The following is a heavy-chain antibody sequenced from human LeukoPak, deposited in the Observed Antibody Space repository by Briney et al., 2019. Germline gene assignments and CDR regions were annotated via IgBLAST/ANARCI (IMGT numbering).Heavy chain of an antibody. Sequence: PETLSLTCAVSGYSISSGYYWGWIRQPPGKGLEWIGSIYHSGSTYYNPSLKSRVTISVDTSKNQFSLKLSSVTAADTAVYYCARDYSGYEGVPDYWGQGTLVTVSS. J-gene: IGHJ4*02. CDR2: IYHSGST. D-gene: IGHD5-12*01. V-gene: IGHV4-38-2*02. CDR3: ARDYSGYEGVPDY. CDR1: GYSISSGYY.